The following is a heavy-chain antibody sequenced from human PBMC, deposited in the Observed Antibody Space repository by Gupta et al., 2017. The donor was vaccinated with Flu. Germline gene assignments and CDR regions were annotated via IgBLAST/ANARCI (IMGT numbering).Heavy chain of an antibody. V-gene: IGHV4-59*01. CDR2: IYYSGST. J-gene: IGHJ4*02. Sequence: QVQLQESGPGLVKPSETLSLTCTVSGGSISSYYWSWIRQPPGKGLEWIGYIYYSGSTNYNPSLKSRVTISVDTSKNQFSLKLSSVTAADTAVYYCARVKRVGAVNEYYFDYWGQGTLVTVSS. CDR3: ARVKRVGAVNEYYFDY. D-gene: IGHD1-26*01. CDR1: GGSISSYY.